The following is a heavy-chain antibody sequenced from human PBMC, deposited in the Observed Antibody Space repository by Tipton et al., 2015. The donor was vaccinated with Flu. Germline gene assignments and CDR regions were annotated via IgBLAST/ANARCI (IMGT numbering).Heavy chain of an antibody. CDR3: ARSFYSGSMRRVFNYYMDV. CDR1: GGSINNYY. J-gene: IGHJ6*03. V-gene: IGHV4-59*01. CDR2: IYYTGYT. Sequence: TLSLTCSVSGGSINNYYLSWIRQPPGKGLEWIGYIYYTGYTNYNPSLKSRVTISLDTSKNQFSLNLSSVTAADTAVYYCARSFYSGSMRRVFNYYMDVWGKGTMVTVSS. D-gene: IGHD6-6*01.